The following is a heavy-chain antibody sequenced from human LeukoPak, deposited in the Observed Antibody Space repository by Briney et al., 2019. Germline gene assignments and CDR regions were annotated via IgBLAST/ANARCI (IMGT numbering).Heavy chain of an antibody. V-gene: IGHV3-23*01. CDR1: GYIYSSFD. CDR2: NSGSGADT. D-gene: IGHD4-17*01. Sequence: GGPLRLPCAASGYIYSSFDMSWVRQAPEKGLEWVTANSGSGADTYYTDSVRGRFTISRDNSKHTLFLQMNSLRAEDTAIYYCAKDQKWTDYGEFHFWGPGTLVTVSS. J-gene: IGHJ4*02. CDR3: AKDQKWTDYGEFHF.